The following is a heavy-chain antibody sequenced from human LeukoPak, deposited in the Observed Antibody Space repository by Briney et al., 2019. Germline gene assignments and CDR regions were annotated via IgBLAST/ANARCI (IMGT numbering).Heavy chain of an antibody. J-gene: IGHJ4*02. CDR3: ARDSFYCSGGSCYPENTHDY. CDR1: GYTFTSYG. Sequence: ASVKVSCKASGYTFTSYGISWVRQAPGQGLEWMGWINPNSGGTNYAQKFQGRVTMTRDTSISTAYMELSRLRSDDTAVYYCARDSFYCSGGSCYPENTHDYWGQGTLVTVSS. V-gene: IGHV1-2*02. D-gene: IGHD2-15*01. CDR2: INPNSGGT.